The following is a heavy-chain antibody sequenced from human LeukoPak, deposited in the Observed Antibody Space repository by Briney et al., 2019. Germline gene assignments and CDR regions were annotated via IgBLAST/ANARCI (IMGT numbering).Heavy chain of an antibody. CDR1: GGTFSSYA. D-gene: IGHD3-10*01. CDR3: ATDQYYYGSGSYFGY. J-gene: IGHJ4*02. V-gene: IGHV1-24*01. CDR2: FDPEDGET. Sequence: ASVKVSCKASGGTFSSYAISWVRQAPGEGLEWMGGFDPEDGETIYAQKFQGRVTMTEDTSTDTAYMELSSLRSEDTAVYYCATDQYYYGSGSYFGYWGQGTLVTVSS.